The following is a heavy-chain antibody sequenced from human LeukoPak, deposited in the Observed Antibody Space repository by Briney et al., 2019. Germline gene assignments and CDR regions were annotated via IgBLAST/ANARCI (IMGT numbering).Heavy chain of an antibody. CDR2: IIRDGSSI. D-gene: IGHD3-16*01. V-gene: IGHV3-74*01. J-gene: IGHJ2*01. CDR1: GFTLSSYW. Sequence: GGSLRLSCAASGFTLSSYWMHWVRQAPGKGLVWVSRIIRDGSSINYADSVKGRFTISRDDAKNTLYLQMNSLRAEDTAVYHCARDTITSSRFFDVWGRGTLVTVSS. CDR3: ARDTITSSRFFDV.